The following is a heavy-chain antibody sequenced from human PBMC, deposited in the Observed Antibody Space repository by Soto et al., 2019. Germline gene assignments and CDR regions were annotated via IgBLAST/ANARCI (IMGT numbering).Heavy chain of an antibody. J-gene: IGHJ4*02. Sequence: EVQLVQSGAEVKKPGESLRISCEGSGYSFPSYWISWVRQMPGKGLEWMGTIDPTDSHTNYSPSLQGHVTISADKSISSALQQWSNLKASDTAMYYCVLTGSASAYWRQGTLVTVSS. V-gene: IGHV5-10-1*01. CDR3: VLTGSASAY. CDR1: GYSFPSYW. D-gene: IGHD1-20*01. CDR2: IDPTDSHT.